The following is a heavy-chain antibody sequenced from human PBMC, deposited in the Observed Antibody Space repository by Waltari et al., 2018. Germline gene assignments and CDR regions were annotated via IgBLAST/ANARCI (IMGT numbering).Heavy chain of an antibody. D-gene: IGHD6-13*01. CDR3: ASAEQQLFHFDY. CDR1: GGSISCYY. J-gene: IGHJ4*02. CDR2: SYYSGST. Sequence: QVQLQESGPGLVKPSETLSLTCTVSGGSISCYYWSWTRQPPGKGLEWIGYSYYSGSTHHHPYLKSRVTISVDTSKNQFSLKLSSVTAEDTAVYYCASAEQQLFHFDYWGQGTLVTVSS. V-gene: IGHV4-59*01.